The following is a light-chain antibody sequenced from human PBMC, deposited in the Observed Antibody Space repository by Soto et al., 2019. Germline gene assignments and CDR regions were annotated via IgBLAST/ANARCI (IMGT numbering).Light chain of an antibody. CDR2: GAS. CDR1: HSVGNT. J-gene: IGKJ4*01. V-gene: IGKV3-15*01. CDR3: QQYHRWPVA. Sequence: VMTQSPTTLSVSPGERATLSCRASHSVGNTLAWYQQNPGQAPRLLIYGASTRATGVPARFSGSGSATQFTLTISSLQSEDFGFYYCQQYHRWPVAFGGGTKVEIK.